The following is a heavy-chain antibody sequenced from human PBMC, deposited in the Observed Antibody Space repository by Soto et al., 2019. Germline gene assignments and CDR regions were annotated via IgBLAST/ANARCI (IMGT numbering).Heavy chain of an antibody. J-gene: IGHJ4*02. CDR3: AINYGSGSAHFDN. Sequence: QVQLVQSGAEVKTPGSSVKVSCTASGDTFNFYTLSWVRQAPGQGLEWMGRIIPMLGMSNYAQKFQGRVTMIADKSTSTAYMGLSSLRSEDTALYYCAINYGSGSAHFDNWGQGTLVTVSS. CDR2: IIPMLGMS. CDR1: GDTFNFYT. V-gene: IGHV1-69*02. D-gene: IGHD3-10*01.